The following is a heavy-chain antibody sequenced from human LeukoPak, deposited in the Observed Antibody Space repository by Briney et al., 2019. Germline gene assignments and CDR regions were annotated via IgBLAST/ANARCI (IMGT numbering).Heavy chain of an antibody. J-gene: IGHJ6*02. CDR2: IYTGDSDT. D-gene: IGHD2-2*01. Sequence: GEPLKISCQGSGYSFTSYWIGWVRQMPGKGLERMGNIYTGDSDTRYSPSFQGQVTISADKSISTAYLQWSSLKASDTAMYYCARQKPLYCGSTSCYEYGMDVWGQGTTVTVSS. CDR3: ARQKPLYCGSTSCYEYGMDV. CDR1: GYSFTSYW. V-gene: IGHV5-51*01.